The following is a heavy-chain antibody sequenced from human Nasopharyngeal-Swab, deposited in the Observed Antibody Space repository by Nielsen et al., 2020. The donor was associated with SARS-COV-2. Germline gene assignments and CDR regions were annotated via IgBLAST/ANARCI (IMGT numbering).Heavy chain of an antibody. CDR1: GYTLTELS. J-gene: IGHJ6*02. Sequence: ASVKVSCKVSGYTLTELSMHWVRQAPGKGLEWMGGFDPEDGETIYAQKFQGRVTMTEDTSTDTAYMELSSLRSEDTAVYYCATAAAMVGLYYYYYGMDVWGQGTLLTVSS. CDR3: ATAAAMVGLYYYYYGMDV. V-gene: IGHV1-24*01. D-gene: IGHD5-18*01. CDR2: FDPEDGET.